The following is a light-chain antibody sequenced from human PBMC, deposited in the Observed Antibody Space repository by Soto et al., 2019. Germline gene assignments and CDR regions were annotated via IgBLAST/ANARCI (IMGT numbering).Light chain of an antibody. Sequence: QSALTQPASVSGSPGQSITISCTGPSSDVGTYYYVSWHQQHPGKAPKILIYDVNNRPSGVSRRFSGTKSGNTASLTISGLQDEDEDAYYCCSFSPSGTHVFGTGTKLTVL. J-gene: IGLJ1*01. V-gene: IGLV2-14*01. CDR3: CSFSPSGTHV. CDR2: DVN. CDR1: SSDVGTYYY.